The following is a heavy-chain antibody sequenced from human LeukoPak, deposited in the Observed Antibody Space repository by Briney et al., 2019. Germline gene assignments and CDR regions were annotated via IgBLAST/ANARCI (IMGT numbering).Heavy chain of an antibody. V-gene: IGHV7-4-1*02. CDR3: ARAMSGSYYYYYAMDV. J-gene: IGHJ6*02. CDR1: GYTFTNNA. CDR2: INTNTGNP. D-gene: IGHD3-10*02. Sequence: AASVKVSCKTSGYTFTNNAMNWMRQAPGQGLEWMGWINTNTGNPTYVQGFTGRFVFSLDTSVSTAYLQISSLKAEDTAVYYCARAMSGSYYYYYAMDVWGQGTTVTVSS.